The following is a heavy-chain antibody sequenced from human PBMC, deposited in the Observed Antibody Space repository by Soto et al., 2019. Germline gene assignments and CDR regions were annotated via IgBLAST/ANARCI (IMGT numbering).Heavy chain of an antibody. Sequence: GWSLRLACASSGFTFINYAMSWVRQAPGKGLEWVSVISGSGGSTYYADSVKGRFTISRDNSKNTLYLQMNSLRADDTAIYYCAKLAENIIVVIGATHFDYWGQGTLVTVSS. J-gene: IGHJ4*02. CDR3: AKLAENIIVVIGATHFDY. CDR1: GFTFINYA. V-gene: IGHV3-23*01. D-gene: IGHD2-15*01. CDR2: ISGSGGST.